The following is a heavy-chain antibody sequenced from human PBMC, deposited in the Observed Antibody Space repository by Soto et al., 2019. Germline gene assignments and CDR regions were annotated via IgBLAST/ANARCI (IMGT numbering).Heavy chain of an antibody. Sequence: EVQLVESGGGLVKPGGSLRLSCAASGFTFSSYSMNWVRQARGKGLEWVSSISSSSSYIYYADSVKGRFTISRDNAKNSLYLQMNSLRAEDTAVYYCARPYDSRTRPFDYWGQGTLVTVSS. J-gene: IGHJ4*02. CDR1: GFTFSSYS. V-gene: IGHV3-21*01. CDR2: ISSSSSYI. CDR3: ARPYDSRTRPFDY. D-gene: IGHD3-22*01.